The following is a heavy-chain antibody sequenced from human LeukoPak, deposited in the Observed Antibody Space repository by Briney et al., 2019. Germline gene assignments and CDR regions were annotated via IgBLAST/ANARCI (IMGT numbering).Heavy chain of an antibody. Sequence: GGSLRLSCAASVFTFSSHSMALVRQAPGKGPEWVSSISSNGGDTYYADSVRGRFTISRDNSENMLHLQMNSLSAEDTAVYYCTRGNPSIVGSRDPFDIWGQGTMVTVSS. J-gene: IGHJ3*02. CDR1: VFTFSSHS. CDR2: ISSNGGDT. D-gene: IGHD1-26*01. V-gene: IGHV3-23*01. CDR3: TRGNPSIVGSRDPFDI.